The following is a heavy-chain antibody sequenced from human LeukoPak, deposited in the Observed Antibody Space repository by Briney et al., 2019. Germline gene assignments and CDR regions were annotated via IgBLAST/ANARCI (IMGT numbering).Heavy chain of an antibody. J-gene: IGHJ3*02. CDR3: ARGFGPEGMGADVFDI. CDR1: GFDVSLKY. D-gene: IGHD3-16*01. CDR2: IYRRGST. Sequence: PGGSLRLSCAVSGFDVSLKYMTWVRQAPGKGLEWVSIIYRRGSTHYADFVKGRFIISRDSSKNTVYLQMNNLGAEDTAVYYCARGFGPEGMGADVFDIWGQGTTVTVSS. V-gene: IGHV3-66*01.